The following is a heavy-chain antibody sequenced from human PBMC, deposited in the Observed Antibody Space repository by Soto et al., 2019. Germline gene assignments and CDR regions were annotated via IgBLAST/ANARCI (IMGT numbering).Heavy chain of an antibody. CDR3: ARDKITGLFDY. J-gene: IGHJ4*02. D-gene: IGHD2-8*02. CDR2: INHSGST. CDR1: GGSFSGYY. V-gene: IGHV4-34*01. Sequence: SETLSLTCAVYGGSFSGYYWSWIRQPPGKGLEWIGEINHSGSTNYDPSLKSRVTISVDTSKNQFSLKLTSVTAADTAVYYCARDKITGLFDYWGQGTLVTVSS.